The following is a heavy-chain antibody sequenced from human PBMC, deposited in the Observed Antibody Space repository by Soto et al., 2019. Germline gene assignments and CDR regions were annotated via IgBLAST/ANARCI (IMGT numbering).Heavy chain of an antibody. J-gene: IGHJ4*02. Sequence: SETLSLTCTVSGGSISSYYWSWIRQPPGKGLEWIGYIYYSGSTNYNPSLKSRVTISVDTSKNQFSLKLSSVTAADTAVYYCARGGSTGYAYRGQGTLVTAPQ. CDR2: IYYSGST. D-gene: IGHD6-13*01. CDR3: ARGGSTGYAY. V-gene: IGHV4-59*12. CDR1: GGSISSYY.